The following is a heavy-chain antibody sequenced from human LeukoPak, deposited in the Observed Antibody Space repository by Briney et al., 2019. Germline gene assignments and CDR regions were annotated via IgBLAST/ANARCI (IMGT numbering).Heavy chain of an antibody. CDR1: GYTYTSYD. J-gene: IGHJ6*03. V-gene: IGHV1-8*01. Sequence: AWVTVSCMASGYTYTSYDIDWVRQPAGQGLEWMGWMNHNSGNTGYAQKFQGRVTMTRNTSISTAYMELSSLRSEHTAVYYCARAPTDYYYYYYMDVWGKGTTVTVSS. CDR3: ARAPTDYYYYYYMDV. CDR2: MNHNSGNT.